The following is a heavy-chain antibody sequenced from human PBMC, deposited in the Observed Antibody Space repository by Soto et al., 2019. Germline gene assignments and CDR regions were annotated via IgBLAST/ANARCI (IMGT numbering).Heavy chain of an antibody. CDR2: ISAYNGNT. D-gene: IGHD3-22*01. CDR3: ARGTFYYDSHAYYGY. V-gene: IGHV1-18*01. Sequence: GQGLEWMGWISAYNGNTNYAQKLQGRVTMTTDTSTSTAYMELRSLRAEDTAVYYCARGTFYYDSHAYYGYWGQGTVVTVSS. J-gene: IGHJ4*02.